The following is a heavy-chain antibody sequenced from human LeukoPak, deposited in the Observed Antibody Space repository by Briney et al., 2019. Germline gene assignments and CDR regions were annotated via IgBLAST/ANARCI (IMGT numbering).Heavy chain of an antibody. CDR2: IIPKFAIA. CDR1: RGTFSNYA. CDR3: AREFHNIIYGSGSYYNAFDI. V-gene: IGHV1-69*13. D-gene: IGHD3-10*01. J-gene: IGHJ3*02. Sequence: SVKVSCKASRGTFSNYAISWVRQAPGQGLEWMGQIIPKFAIAHYAQKFQGRVTITADESTSTAYMELSSLRSEDTAVYYCAREFHNIIYGSGSYYNAFDIWGQGTMVTVSS.